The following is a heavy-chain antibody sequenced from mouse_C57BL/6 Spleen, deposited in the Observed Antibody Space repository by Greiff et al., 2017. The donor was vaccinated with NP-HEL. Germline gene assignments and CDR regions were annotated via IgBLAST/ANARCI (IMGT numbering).Heavy chain of an antibody. D-gene: IGHD2-2*01. CDR1: GFTFSDYY. CDR2: ISNGGGST. CDR3: AREGVMVTTYYFDY. J-gene: IGHJ2*01. Sequence: DVMLVESGGGLVQPGGSLKLSCAASGFTFSDYYMYWVRQTPEKRLEWVAYISNGGGSTYYPDTVKGRFTISRDNAKNTLYLQMSRLKSEDTAMYYCAREGVMVTTYYFDYWGQGTTLTVSS. V-gene: IGHV5-12*01.